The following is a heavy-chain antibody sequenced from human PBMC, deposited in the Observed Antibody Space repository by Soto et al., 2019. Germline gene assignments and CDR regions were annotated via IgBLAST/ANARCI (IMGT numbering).Heavy chain of an antibody. V-gene: IGHV4-39*01. CDR1: NGSISSRSSY. Sequence: QLQLQESGSGLVKPSETLSLTCIVSNGSISSRSSYWGWIRQTPGKGLEWIGSIYYIGNTYYNPSLKSRGTISIDTSKTQFSLKMNSVTAADTAVYFCGGQDDGAKGYYFENCGQGALVTVSS. CDR3: GGQDDGAKGYYFEN. CDR2: IYYIGNT. D-gene: IGHD1-1*01. J-gene: IGHJ4*02.